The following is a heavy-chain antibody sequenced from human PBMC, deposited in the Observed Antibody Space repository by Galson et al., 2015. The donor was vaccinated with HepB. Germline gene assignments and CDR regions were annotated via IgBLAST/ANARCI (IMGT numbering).Heavy chain of an antibody. Sequence: SVKVSCKASGNTFTSYYMHWVRQAPGQGLEWMGIIKPSAGSTSYAQNFQGRVTMTRDTSTSTVYMELSSLRSEDTAVYYCAAIVTIPYYYYGMDVWGQGTTVTVSS. V-gene: IGHV1-46*01. J-gene: IGHJ6*02. D-gene: IGHD4-11*01. CDR3: AAIVTIPYYYYGMDV. CDR2: IKPSAGST. CDR1: GNTFTSYY.